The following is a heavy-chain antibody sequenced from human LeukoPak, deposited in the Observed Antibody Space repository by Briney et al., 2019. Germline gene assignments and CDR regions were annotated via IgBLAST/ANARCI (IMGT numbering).Heavy chain of an antibody. D-gene: IGHD6-19*01. V-gene: IGHV3-64D*06. CDR2: ITNDGGST. CDR1: GFTFSSSP. CDR3: VKPRYSSGWLGY. Sequence: PGGSLRLSCSASGFTFSSSPMHWVRQAPGKGLEYVSAITNDGGSTYSADSVRGRFTISRDNSKNTLYLQMSSLRADDTAVYYCVKPRYSSGWLGYWGQGTLVTVSS. J-gene: IGHJ4*02.